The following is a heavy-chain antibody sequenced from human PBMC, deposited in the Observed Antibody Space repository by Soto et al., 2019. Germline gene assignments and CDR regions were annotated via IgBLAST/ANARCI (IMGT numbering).Heavy chain of an antibody. D-gene: IGHD3-22*01. CDR2: ISYDGSNK. J-gene: IGHJ4*02. CDR1: GFTFSSYG. Sequence: QVQLVESGGGVVQPGRSLRLSCAASGFTFSSYGMHWVRQAPGKGLEWVAVISYDGSNKYYADSVKGRFTISRDNSKNTLYLQMNSLRAEDTAVYYCAKDSDYYDSSGYYPDFLDYWGQGTLVTVSS. V-gene: IGHV3-30*18. CDR3: AKDSDYYDSSGYYPDFLDY.